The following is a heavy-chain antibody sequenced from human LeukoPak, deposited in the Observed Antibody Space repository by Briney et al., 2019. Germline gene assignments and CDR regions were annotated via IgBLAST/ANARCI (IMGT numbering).Heavy chain of an antibody. CDR2: IDNEGSDT. V-gene: IGHV3-74*01. Sequence: GGSLRLSCAASGFTFNTYWLHWVRPAPGKGLVWVARIDNEGSDTIYAYSVKGRFTISRDNAKSTLYLQMNSLKAEDTAVYYCARGGFHHGFDIWGQGTMVTVSS. D-gene: IGHD3-10*01. CDR1: GFTFNTYW. CDR3: ARGGFHHGFDI. J-gene: IGHJ3*02.